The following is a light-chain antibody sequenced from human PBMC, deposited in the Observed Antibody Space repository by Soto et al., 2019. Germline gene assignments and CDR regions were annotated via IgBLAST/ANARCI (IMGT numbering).Light chain of an antibody. CDR1: PSVSNS. Sequence: ESVLTQSPATLSLSPGERATLSCRASPSVSNSLAWYQHKPGQAPRLLIYDAFNRATGVPTRFSGSGSGTDFTLTISSLEPEDFAVYYCQQYINWPPYTFGQGTKLEIK. V-gene: IGKV3-11*01. J-gene: IGKJ2*01. CDR3: QQYINWPPYT. CDR2: DAF.